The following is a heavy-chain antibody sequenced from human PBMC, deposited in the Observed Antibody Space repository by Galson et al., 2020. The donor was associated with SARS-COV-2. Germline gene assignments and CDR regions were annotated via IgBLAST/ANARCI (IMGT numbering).Heavy chain of an antibody. CDR1: GFSFSGYY. V-gene: IGHV3-11*01. D-gene: IGHD3-10*01. CDR3: ARDGSYYDFDF. Sequence: GGSLRLSCAASGFSFSGYYMNWIRQAPGRGLEWTSYISGSTDTIYYADSVKGRFTISRDNTKNSVYLQMDGLRTEDTAVYYCARDGSYYDFDFWGQGTLVTVSS. CDR2: ISGSTDTI. J-gene: IGHJ4*02.